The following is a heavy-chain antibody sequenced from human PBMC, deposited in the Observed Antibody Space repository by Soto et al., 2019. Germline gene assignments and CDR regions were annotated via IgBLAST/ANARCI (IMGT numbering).Heavy chain of an antibody. CDR2: IYNSGST. D-gene: IGHD3-3*01. Sequence: QVQLQESGPGLVKPSQTLSLTCTVSGGSINSGGYFWSWIRQTPGKGLEWIGHIYNSGSTYTNPSLNSRTTISGDTSPTQFSLNLKSVTAADTAVYYCARGPSADKVDYWGQGTLVTVSS. V-gene: IGHV4-30-4*01. CDR3: ARGPSADKVDY. J-gene: IGHJ4*02. CDR1: GGSINSGGYF.